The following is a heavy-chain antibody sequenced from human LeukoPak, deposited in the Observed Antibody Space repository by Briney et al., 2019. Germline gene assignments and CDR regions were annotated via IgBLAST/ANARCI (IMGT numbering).Heavy chain of an antibody. CDR3: ARVSSSGYFDAFDI. J-gene: IGHJ3*02. V-gene: IGHV4-59*01. CDR2: IYYSGST. Sequence: SETLSLTRTVSGGSISSYYWSWIRQPPGKGLEWIGYIYYSGSTNYNPSLKSRVTISVDTSKNQFSLKLSSVTAADTAVYYCARVSSSGYFDAFDIWGQGTMVTVSS. CDR1: GGSISSYY. D-gene: IGHD3-22*01.